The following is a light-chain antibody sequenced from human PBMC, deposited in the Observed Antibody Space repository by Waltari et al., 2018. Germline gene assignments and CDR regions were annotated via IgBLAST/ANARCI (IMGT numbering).Light chain of an antibody. CDR1: QSIDDY. V-gene: IGKV1-39*01. Sequence: DIQMTQSPSSLSASVGARVTLTCRASQSIDDYLNWYQQRPGKGPNLLVYSASISLSGVSSRFAGSGFGTDFTLTIISLQPEDFGTYYCQQSHSTPYTFGQGTKVEI. CDR3: QQSHSTPYT. J-gene: IGKJ2*01. CDR2: SAS.